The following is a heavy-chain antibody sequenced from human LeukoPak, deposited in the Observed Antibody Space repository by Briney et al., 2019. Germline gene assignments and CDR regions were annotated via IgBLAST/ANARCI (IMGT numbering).Heavy chain of an antibody. J-gene: IGHJ6*03. Sequence: ASVKVSCKASGGTFSTYAITWVRQAPGQGLEWMGGIIPIFGTANYAQKFQDRVTITTDASTSTVYTELTSLRSEDTAVYYCARTPQHSYYYYNMDVWGKGTTVTVAS. CDR2: IIPIFGTA. CDR3: ARTPQHSYYYYNMDV. D-gene: IGHD5-18*01. CDR1: GGTFSTYA. V-gene: IGHV1-69*05.